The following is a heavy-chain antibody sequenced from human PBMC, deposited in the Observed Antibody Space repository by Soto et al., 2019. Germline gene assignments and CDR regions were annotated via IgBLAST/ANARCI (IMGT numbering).Heavy chain of an antibody. V-gene: IGHV4-31*03. CDR1: GGSISSDAYY. J-gene: IGHJ5*02. D-gene: IGHD3-22*01. CDR2: IYYIGST. CDR3: ARATVPGYYDGSGRFDT. Sequence: LSLTCTVSGGSISSDAYYLTWIRQHPGKGLEWIGYIYYIGSTHYNPSLKSRVTISLDMSKCQSSLGLSSLTAADTALYYSARATVPGYYDGSGRFDTWGQGTLVTVSS.